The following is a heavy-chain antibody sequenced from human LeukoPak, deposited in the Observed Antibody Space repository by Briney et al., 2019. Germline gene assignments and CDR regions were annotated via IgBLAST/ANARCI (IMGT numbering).Heavy chain of an antibody. J-gene: IGHJ4*02. D-gene: IGHD6-19*01. CDR1: GFTFTSHA. V-gene: IGHV3-33*01. Sequence: GGSLRLSCAASGFTFTSHAMHWVRQAPGKGLEWVAFIWYDGSNKFYADSVKGRFTISRDNSKKTLYLQMNTLRAEDTAVYYCARERYSSGWYGYFDYWGPGTLVTVSS. CDR2: IWYDGSNK. CDR3: ARERYSSGWYGYFDY.